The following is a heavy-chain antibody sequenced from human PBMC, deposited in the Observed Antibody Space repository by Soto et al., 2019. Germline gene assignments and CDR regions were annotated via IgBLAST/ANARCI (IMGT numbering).Heavy chain of an antibody. Sequence: QVQLQESGPGLVKPSQTLSLTCTVSGGSFSSGSYCWSWIRQHRGKGLEWIGYIYYSGSTYYNPSLKSRVTMSAETSTNHFSPKLSSVTAADTAVYYCAVAITTVTTYDYWGQGTLVTVSS. CDR1: GGSFSSGSYC. J-gene: IGHJ4*02. V-gene: IGHV4-31*03. D-gene: IGHD4-17*01. CDR3: AVAITTVTTYDY. CDR2: IYYSGST.